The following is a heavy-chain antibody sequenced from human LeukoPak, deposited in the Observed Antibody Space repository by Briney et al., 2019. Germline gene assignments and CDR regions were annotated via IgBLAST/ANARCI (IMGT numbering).Heavy chain of an antibody. CDR2: ISSSSSTI. CDR3: VGCSGGTCSDFDY. CDR1: GFTFSSYN. V-gene: IGHV3-48*04. Sequence: GGSLRLSCAASGFTFSSYNMNWVRQAPGQGLEWLSYISSSSSTIYYADPVKGRFTISRDNAKNSLYLQMNNLRVEDTAVYYCVGCSGGTCSDFDYWGRGTLVTVSS. J-gene: IGHJ4*02. D-gene: IGHD2-15*01.